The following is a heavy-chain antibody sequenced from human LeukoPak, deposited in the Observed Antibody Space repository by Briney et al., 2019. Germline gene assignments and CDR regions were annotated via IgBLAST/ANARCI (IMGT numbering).Heavy chain of an antibody. V-gene: IGHV3-48*03. Sequence: EGSLRLSCAASGFTFSSYEMNWVRQAPGKGLEWVSYISSSGNTIYYADSVKGRFTISRDNAKNSLYLQMNSLRAEDTAVYYCARGGGYYGSGSLHYYYYGMDVWGQGTTVTVFS. CDR2: ISSSGNTI. J-gene: IGHJ6*02. CDR3: ARGGGYYGSGSLHYYYYGMDV. D-gene: IGHD3-10*01. CDR1: GFTFSSYE.